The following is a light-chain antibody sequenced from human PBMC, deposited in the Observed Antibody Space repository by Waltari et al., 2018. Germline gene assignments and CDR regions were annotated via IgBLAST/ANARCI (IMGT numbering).Light chain of an antibody. CDR1: ENIKTY. CDR3: QQSYSSPLT. V-gene: IGKV1-39*01. J-gene: IGKJ4*01. CDR2: DAS. Sequence: DIQMTQSPSSLSASEGDRLTITCRASENIKTYLNWYQQKVWKPPKLLIHDASSLQSGVPSRFTGSGSGTDFTLTISNLQRDDFATYYCQQSYSSPLTFGGGSKLEI.